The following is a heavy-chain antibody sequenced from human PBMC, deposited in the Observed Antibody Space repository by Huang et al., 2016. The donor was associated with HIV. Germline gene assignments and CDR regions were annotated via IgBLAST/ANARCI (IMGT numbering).Heavy chain of an antibody. CDR1: IFTFSTSA. V-gene: IGHV3-23*01. J-gene: IGHJ4*02. Sequence: EVQLLESGGGLVQPGGSLRLSCAASIFTFSTSAMSWVSGISGSGSSTYYADSVKSRFTISRDNSRNTLYLQMKSLRVEDTAIYYCAKGSERSLTGPKYQYYFDYWGQGTLVTVSS. D-gene: IGHD3-3*01. CDR3: AKGSERSLTGPKYQYYFDY. CDR2: ISGSGSST.